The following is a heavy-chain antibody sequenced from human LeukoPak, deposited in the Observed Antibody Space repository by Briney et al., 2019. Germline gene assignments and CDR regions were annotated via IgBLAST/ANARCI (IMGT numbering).Heavy chain of an antibody. CDR1: GFPFSSYA. CDR3: AKEKMTDFDY. Sequence: GGSLRLSCAASGFPFSSYAMSWVRQAPGKGLEWVSTISGSGARTYYADSVQGRFTISRDNSKNTLFVQMNSLRAEDTAVYYCAKEKMTDFDYWGQGTLVTVSS. V-gene: IGHV3-23*01. J-gene: IGHJ4*02. D-gene: IGHD5-24*01. CDR2: ISGSGART.